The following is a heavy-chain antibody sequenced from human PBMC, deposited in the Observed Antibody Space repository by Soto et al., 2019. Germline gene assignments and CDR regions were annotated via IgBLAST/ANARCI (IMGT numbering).Heavy chain of an antibody. CDR2: THHSGSI. D-gene: IGHD2-21*02. CDR1: GDSISSDYYH. Sequence: SETLSLTCTVSGDSISSDYYHWTWIRQSPGKGLEWIGYTHHSGSILYNPSLKSRVTISVDTSKNQFSLHLTSVTAADTAVYFCDREDDGGDSLDVWGQETTVTVS. J-gene: IGHJ6*02. CDR3: DREDDGGDSLDV. V-gene: IGHV4-30-4*08.